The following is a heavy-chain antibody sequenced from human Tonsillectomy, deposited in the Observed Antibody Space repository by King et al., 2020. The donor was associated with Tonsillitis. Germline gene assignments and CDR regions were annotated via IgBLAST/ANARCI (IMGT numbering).Heavy chain of an antibody. J-gene: IGHJ3*02. CDR1: GFTFSTNA. D-gene: IGHD1-26*01. CDR3: AKDIVRWTFDN. CDR2: IGGDVKT. V-gene: IGHV3-23*04. Sequence: VQLVESGGGLIQPGGSLRLSCAASGFTFSTNAMSWVRQAPGKGLECVSGIGGDVKTYYADSVKGRFTLSRDNSKNTRSLQMNSLRAEDTAVYYCAKDIVRWTFDNW.